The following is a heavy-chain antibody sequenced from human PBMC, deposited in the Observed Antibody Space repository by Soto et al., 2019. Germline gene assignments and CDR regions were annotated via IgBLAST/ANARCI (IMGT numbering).Heavy chain of an antibody. CDR3: AKGRGQNYKYDMGV. J-gene: IGHJ6*02. V-gene: IGHV3-23*01. CDR1: GFTFGSYF. Sequence: EVQLLESGGGLVQPGGSLRLSCAASGFTFGSYFMRWVRQTPGQGLEWVSTVSDGGSTYYADSVKGRFTVSRDNSENMVYLQMNSLRAEDTAVYYCAKGRGQNYKYDMGVGGRGTTVTVSS. CDR2: VSDGGST. D-gene: IGHD5-12*01.